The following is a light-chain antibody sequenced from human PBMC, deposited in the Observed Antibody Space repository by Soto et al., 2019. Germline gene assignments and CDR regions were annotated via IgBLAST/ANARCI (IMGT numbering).Light chain of an antibody. J-gene: IGKJ4*01. V-gene: IGKV3-20*01. CDR1: QSVSSNY. CDR2: GAF. Sequence: EVVLTQSPGTLSLSPGERATLSCRASQSVSSNYLDWYQQKPGRAPRLLIFGAFFRATGIPDRFSGSASGTDFTLTISGLEPEEFAVYYCQQYDTEPLTFDGGTRVEI. CDR3: QQYDTEPLT.